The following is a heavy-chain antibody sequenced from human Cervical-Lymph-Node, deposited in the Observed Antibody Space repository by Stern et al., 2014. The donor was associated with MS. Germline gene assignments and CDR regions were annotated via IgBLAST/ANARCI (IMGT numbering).Heavy chain of an antibody. J-gene: IGHJ5*02. CDR1: GYTFTSYG. CDR2: ISAYNGNT. D-gene: IGHD1-1*01. CDR3: ARESRNNEPLYNWFDP. V-gene: IGHV1-18*01. Sequence: QVQLGQSGAEVKKPGASVKVSCKASGYTFTSYGISWVRQAPGQGLEWMGWISAYNGNTNYAQKLKGRVPITTDTSTSTAYMELRSLRSDDTAVDYCARESRNNEPLYNWFDPWGQGTLVTVSS.